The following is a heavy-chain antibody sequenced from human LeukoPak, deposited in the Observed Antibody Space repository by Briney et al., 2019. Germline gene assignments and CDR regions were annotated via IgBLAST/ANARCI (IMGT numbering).Heavy chain of an antibody. CDR3: ARGSYSSSWSFDY. Sequence: ASVKVSCKASGYTFTGYYMHWGRQAPGQGLEWMGWINPNSGGTNYAQKFQGWVTMTRDTSISTAYMELSRLRSDDTAVYYCARGSYSSSWSFDYWGQGTLVTVSS. CDR1: GYTFTGYY. CDR2: INPNSGGT. D-gene: IGHD6-13*01. J-gene: IGHJ4*02. V-gene: IGHV1-2*04.